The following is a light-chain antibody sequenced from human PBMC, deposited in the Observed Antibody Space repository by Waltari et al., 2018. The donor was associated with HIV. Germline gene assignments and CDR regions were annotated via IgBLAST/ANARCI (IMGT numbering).Light chain of an antibody. CDR3: QQSFSSPS. CDR1: QNLNRY. Sequence: DIQMTQSPSSLSASVGVRVTITCRASQNLNRYLNWYQHKPGKAPKLLVYAASRLQGGVPSRFSGSGSGTEFTLTISSLQPDDFATYYCQQSFSSPSFGQGTRVEIK. J-gene: IGKJ1*01. CDR2: AAS. V-gene: IGKV1-39*01.